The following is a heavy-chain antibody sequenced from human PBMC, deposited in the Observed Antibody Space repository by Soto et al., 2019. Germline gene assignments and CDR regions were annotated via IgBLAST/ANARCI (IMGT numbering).Heavy chain of an antibody. CDR1: GYTFTSYG. CDR3: ARYGTRYFDWLKRSGLDY. J-gene: IGHJ4*02. Sequence: QVQLVQSGAEVKKPGASVKVSCKASGYTFTSYGISWVRQAPGQGLEWMGWISAYNGNTNYAQKLQCRVTMTTDTSTSTAYMELRSLRSDDTAVYYCARYGTRYFDWLKRSGLDYWGQGTLVTVSS. V-gene: IGHV1-18*01. D-gene: IGHD3-9*01. CDR2: ISAYNGNT.